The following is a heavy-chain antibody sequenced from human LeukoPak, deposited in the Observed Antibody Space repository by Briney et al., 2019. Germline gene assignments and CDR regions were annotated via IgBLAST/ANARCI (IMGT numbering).Heavy chain of an antibody. J-gene: IGHJ4*02. D-gene: IGHD1-26*01. CDR3: AREGVVGATVYFDY. V-gene: IGHV1-2*02. CDR1: GYTFTGYY. Sequence: ASVEVSCKASGYTFTGYYMHWVRQASGQGLEWMGWINPNSGGTNYAQKFQGRVTMTRDTSISTAYMELSRLRSDDTAVYYCAREGVVGATVYFDYWGQGTLVTVSS. CDR2: INPNSGGT.